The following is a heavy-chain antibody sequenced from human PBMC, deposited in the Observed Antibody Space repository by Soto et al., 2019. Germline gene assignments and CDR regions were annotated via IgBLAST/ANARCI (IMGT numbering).Heavy chain of an antibody. CDR3: ARGRYGDY. CDR2: ISAHNGNT. D-gene: IGHD1-1*01. J-gene: IGHJ4*02. Sequence: QVHLVQSGAEVKKPGASVKVSCKASGYTFTSYGITWVRQAPGQGLEWMGWISAHNGNTDYAQKLQGRVIVTRDTSTSTAYIELRSRRSDDTAVYYCARGRYGDYWGQGALVTVSS. CDR1: GYTFTSYG. V-gene: IGHV1-18*01.